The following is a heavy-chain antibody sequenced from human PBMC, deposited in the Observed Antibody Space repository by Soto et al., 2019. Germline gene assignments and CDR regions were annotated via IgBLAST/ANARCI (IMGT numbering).Heavy chain of an antibody. CDR3: ARDDGFANYDISRSGYYYYGMDV. J-gene: IGHJ6*02. D-gene: IGHD3-9*01. Sequence: QVQLVESGGGVVQPGRSLRLSCAASGFTFSSYGMHWVRQAPGKGLEWVAVIWYDGSNKYYADSVKGQFTISRDNSKNTLYLKMNSLRAEDTAVYYCARDDGFANYDISRSGYYYYGMDVWGQGTTVTVSS. CDR2: IWYDGSNK. V-gene: IGHV3-33*01. CDR1: GFTFSSYG.